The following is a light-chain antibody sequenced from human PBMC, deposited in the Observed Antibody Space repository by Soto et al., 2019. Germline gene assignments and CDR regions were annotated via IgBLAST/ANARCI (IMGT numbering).Light chain of an antibody. Sequence: ETVVTQSPGTLSLSPGEGATLSCRASQSVDSRYLAWYQQKPGQAPRLLIHGTSNRASGIPVRFSGSGSGTDFTLTISRLEPEDFAVYYCQQYGTAPYTFGQGTTLEFK. V-gene: IGKV3-20*01. CDR1: QSVDSRY. CDR3: QQYGTAPYT. J-gene: IGKJ2*01. CDR2: GTS.